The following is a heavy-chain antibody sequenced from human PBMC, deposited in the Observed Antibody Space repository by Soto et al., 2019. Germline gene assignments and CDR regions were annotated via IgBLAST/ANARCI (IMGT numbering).Heavy chain of an antibody. CDR3: VRYYFGTGGPSNWFDP. D-gene: IGHD2-8*02. CDR1: GGSISSSSYF. J-gene: IGHJ5*02. CDR2: IYYSGST. V-gene: IGHV4-39*07. Sequence: SETLSLTCTVSGGSISSSSYFWGWIRQPPGKGLEWIGSIYYSGSTYYNPSLKSRVTVSVDTSKNQFSLKLSSVSAADTAVYYCVRYYFGTGGPSNWFDPWGQGTLVTVSS.